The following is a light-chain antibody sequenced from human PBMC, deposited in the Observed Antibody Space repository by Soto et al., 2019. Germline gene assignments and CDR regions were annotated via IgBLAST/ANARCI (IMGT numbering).Light chain of an antibody. J-gene: IGKJ5*01. CDR3: QQYNNWPPVT. CDR2: AAS. Sequence: EIVMTQSPATLSVSPGERATLSCRASHSVNSNLAWYQQKPGRAPRLLIYAASTRASGFPARFSGSGSGTEFNLTISSLQSEDSAVYYCQQYNNWPPVTFGQGTRLEIK. CDR1: HSVNSN. V-gene: IGKV3-15*01.